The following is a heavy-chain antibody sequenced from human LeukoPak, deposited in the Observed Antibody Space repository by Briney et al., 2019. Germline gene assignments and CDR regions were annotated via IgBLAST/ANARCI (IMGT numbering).Heavy chain of an antibody. D-gene: IGHD3-10*01. CDR3: ARGAELIWLVEARPTRGMDV. V-gene: IGHV3-48*03. J-gene: IGHJ6*04. Sequence: GGSLRLSCAASGFTFSRYEMNWVRQAPGKGLEWVSYISSSGSTKLDANSVKGRITISRDNANNSLYLQMNSLRVEDTAVYYCARGAELIWLVEARPTRGMDVWGKGTTVTVSS. CDR2: ISSSGSTK. CDR1: GFTFSRYE.